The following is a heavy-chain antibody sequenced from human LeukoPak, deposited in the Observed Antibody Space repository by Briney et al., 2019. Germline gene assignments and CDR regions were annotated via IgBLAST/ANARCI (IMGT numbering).Heavy chain of an antibody. CDR2: IYTRGGT. Sequence: GGSLRLSCAASGFTVSGTYMAWFRQAPGEGLDWVSVIYTRGGTYDAASVKGRFTIFRDTSKNTLDLQMNSLRLEDTAVYYCVKGSGIAGRHGYYYYLDVWGNGTTVTVSS. CDR3: VKGSGIAGRHGYYYYLDV. V-gene: IGHV3-66*01. J-gene: IGHJ6*03. D-gene: IGHD6-13*01. CDR1: GFTVSGTY.